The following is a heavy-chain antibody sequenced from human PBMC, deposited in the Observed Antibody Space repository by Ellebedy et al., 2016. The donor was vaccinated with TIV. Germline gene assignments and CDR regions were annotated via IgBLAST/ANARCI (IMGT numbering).Heavy chain of an antibody. D-gene: IGHD1-26*01. Sequence: GESLKIPCAASGFTFSSYSMNWVRQAPGKGLEWVSYITRSSTTIYYADFVKGRFTVSRDNAKNSLYLQMNSLRDEDTAVYYCATEGVGALPEPHDYWGQGILVTVSS. J-gene: IGHJ4*02. CDR1: GFTFSSYS. CDR3: ATEGVGALPEPHDY. V-gene: IGHV3-48*02. CDR2: ITRSSTTI.